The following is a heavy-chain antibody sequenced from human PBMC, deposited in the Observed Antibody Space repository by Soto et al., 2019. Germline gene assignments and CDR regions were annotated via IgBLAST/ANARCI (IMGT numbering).Heavy chain of an antibody. Sequence: QVQLQESGPGLVKPSQTLSLTCTVSGGSISSGGYYWSWIRQHPGKGLEWIGYIYYSGSTYYNPSPKXRXTIXVHTSKNPFAPTLSSVTAADTAVYYCARELRFGEDYYGMDVWGQGTTVTVSS. CDR2: IYYSGST. D-gene: IGHD3-10*01. J-gene: IGHJ6*02. CDR1: GGSISSGGYY. V-gene: IGHV4-31*03. CDR3: ARELRFGEDYYGMDV.